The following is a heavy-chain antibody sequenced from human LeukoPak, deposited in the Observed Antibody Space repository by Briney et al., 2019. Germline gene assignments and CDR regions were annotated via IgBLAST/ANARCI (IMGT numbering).Heavy chain of an antibody. V-gene: IGHV3-11*01. Sequence: GGSLRLSCAASGFTFSDYYMSWIRQAPGKGLEWVSYISSSGSTIYYADSVKGRFTISRDNAKNSLYLQMNSLGAEDTAVYYCARDGIVASYALDIWGQGTMVTVSS. J-gene: IGHJ3*02. CDR2: ISSSGSTI. D-gene: IGHD5-12*01. CDR1: GFTFSDYY. CDR3: ARDGIVASYALDI.